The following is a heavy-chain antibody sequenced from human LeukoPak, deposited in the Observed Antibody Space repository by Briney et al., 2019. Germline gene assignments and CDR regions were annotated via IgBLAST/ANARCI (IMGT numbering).Heavy chain of an antibody. CDR1: GGSFSGYY. V-gene: IGHV4-59*08. J-gene: IGHJ3*02. Sequence: SETLSLTCAVYGGSFSGYYWSWIRQPPGKGLEWIGYIYYSGSTNYNPSLKSRVTISVDTSKNQFSLKLSSVTAADTAVYYCARGEEGGSAFDIWGQGTMVTVSS. CDR2: IYYSGST. CDR3: ARGEEGGSAFDI. D-gene: IGHD3-16*01.